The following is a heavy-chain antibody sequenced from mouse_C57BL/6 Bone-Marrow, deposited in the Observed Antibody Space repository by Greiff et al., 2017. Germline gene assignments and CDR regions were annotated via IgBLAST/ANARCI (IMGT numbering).Heavy chain of an antibody. V-gene: IGHV1-15*01. CDR1: GYTFTDYE. CDR2: IDPETGGT. Sequence: VQLQQSGAELVRPGASVTLSCKASGYTFTDYEMHWVKQTPVHGLEWIGAIDPETGGTAYNQKFKGKDILTADKSSSTAYMALRSLTSEDSAVYYCTHPRDYWGQGTSVTVSS. CDR3: THPRDY. J-gene: IGHJ4*01.